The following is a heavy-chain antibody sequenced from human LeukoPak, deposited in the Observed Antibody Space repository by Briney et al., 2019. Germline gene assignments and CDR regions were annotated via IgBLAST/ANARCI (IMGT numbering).Heavy chain of an antibody. CDR3: AKWGDYDVLTGYYVSDY. CDR1: GFTFSSYA. Sequence: GGSLRLYCAASGFTFSSYAMSWDRQAPGKGLEWVSAISGSGGSTYYADSVKGRFTISRDNSKNTLYLQMNSLRAEDTAVYYCAKWGDYDVLTGYYVSDYWGQGTLVTVSS. CDR2: ISGSGGST. J-gene: IGHJ4*02. D-gene: IGHD3-9*01. V-gene: IGHV3-23*01.